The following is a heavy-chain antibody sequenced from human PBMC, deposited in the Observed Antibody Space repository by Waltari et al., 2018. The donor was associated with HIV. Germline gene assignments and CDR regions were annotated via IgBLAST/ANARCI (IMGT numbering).Heavy chain of an antibody. J-gene: IGHJ4*02. CDR3: ARAVQGYCSGGSCENYFDY. CDR1: GGSISSSRYY. D-gene: IGHD2-15*01. CDR2: IYYSGST. Sequence: QLQLQESGPGLVKPSETLSLTCTVSGGSISSSRYYWGWIRQPPGKGLGWIGSIYYSGSTYYNPSLKSRVTISVDTSKNQFSLKLSSVTAADTAVYYCARAVQGYCSGGSCENYFDYWGQGTLVTVSS. V-gene: IGHV4-39*01.